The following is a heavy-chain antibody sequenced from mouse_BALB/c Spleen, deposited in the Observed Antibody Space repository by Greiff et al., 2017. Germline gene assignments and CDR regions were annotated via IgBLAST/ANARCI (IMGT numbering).Heavy chain of an antibody. CDR2: ISSGGSYT. Sequence: EVKLMESGGGLVKPGGSLKLSCAASGFTFSSYTMSWVRQTPEKRLEWVATISSGGSYTYYPDSVKGRFTISRDNAKNTLYLQMSSLKSEDTAMYYCTRDLATGVMDYWGQGTSVTVSS. CDR3: TRDLATGVMDY. J-gene: IGHJ4*01. D-gene: IGHD1-1*01. CDR1: GFTFSSYT. V-gene: IGHV5-6-4*01.